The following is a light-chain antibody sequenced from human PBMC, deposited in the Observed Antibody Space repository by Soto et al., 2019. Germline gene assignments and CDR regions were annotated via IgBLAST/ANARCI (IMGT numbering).Light chain of an antibody. CDR1: QSVISSY. CDR2: GAS. J-gene: IGKJ1*01. CDR3: QQYSSSPGT. Sequence: EIMLPQSQGTLSLSPGEGATLSCRASQSVISSYLTWYQQKPGQPPRLLIYGASSRATGIPDTFSGSGSGTDFSLTISRPEPEAFAEYYCQQYSSSPGTFGQGTKVDIK. V-gene: IGKV3-20*01.